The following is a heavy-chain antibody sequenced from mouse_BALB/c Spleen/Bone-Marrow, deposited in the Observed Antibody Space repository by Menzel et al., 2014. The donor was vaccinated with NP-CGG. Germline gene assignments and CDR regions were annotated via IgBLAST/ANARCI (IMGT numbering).Heavy chain of an antibody. CDR2: IYPGDGDT. CDR1: GYTFSNSW. V-gene: IGHV1-87*01. CDR3: ARRGYGSSFDY. Sequence: QVQPQQSGAELARPGASVKLSCKASGYTFSNSWMQWVKQRPGQGLDWIGTIYPGDGDTRYTQKFEGKATLTADKSSSTAYMQLSSLTSDDSAVYYCARRGYGSSFDYWGQGTTLTVSS. J-gene: IGHJ2*01. D-gene: IGHD1-1*01.